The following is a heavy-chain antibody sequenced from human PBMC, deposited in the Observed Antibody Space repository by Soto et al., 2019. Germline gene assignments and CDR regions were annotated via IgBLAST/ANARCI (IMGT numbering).Heavy chain of an antibody. CDR3: ARAPLGLIVAPDF. CDR1: GYTLTTYG. Sequence: ASVKVSCKAAGYTLTTYGVSWVRQAPGQGLEWVGWISAYNDHTNYAQKFQGRVTMTTDTSTSTAYMELSSLRSEDTAVCYCARAPLGLIVAPDFWGQGTLVTVSS. V-gene: IGHV1-18*01. J-gene: IGHJ4*02. D-gene: IGHD5-12*01. CDR2: ISAYNDHT.